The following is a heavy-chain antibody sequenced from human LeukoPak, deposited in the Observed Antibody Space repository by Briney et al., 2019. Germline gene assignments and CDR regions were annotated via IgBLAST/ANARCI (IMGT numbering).Heavy chain of an antibody. CDR2: IYYSGST. V-gene: IGHV4-31*03. CDR3: ARDYSGGYPGGAVFDY. CDR1: GGSISSGGYY. Sequence: PSQTLSLTCTVSGGSISSGGYYWSWIRQHPGKGLEWIGYIYYSGSTYYNPSLKSRVTISVDTSKNQFSLKLSSVTAADTAVYYCARDYSGGYPGGAVFDYWGQGTLVTVSS. J-gene: IGHJ4*02. D-gene: IGHD2-15*01.